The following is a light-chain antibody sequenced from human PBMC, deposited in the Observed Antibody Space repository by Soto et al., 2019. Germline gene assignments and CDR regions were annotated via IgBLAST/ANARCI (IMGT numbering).Light chain of an antibody. CDR1: QGISNR. J-gene: IGKJ4*01. CDR2: ETS. V-gene: IGKV1-27*01. CDR3: QNYNSAPPAGA. Sequence: DIQMTQSPSSLSASVGDRVSITCWASQGISNRLAWYQQKPGKVPKLLIYETSTLQSGVPSRFSGSGSGTDFTLTISSLQPEDVATYYCQNYNSAPPAGAFGGGTKVEIK.